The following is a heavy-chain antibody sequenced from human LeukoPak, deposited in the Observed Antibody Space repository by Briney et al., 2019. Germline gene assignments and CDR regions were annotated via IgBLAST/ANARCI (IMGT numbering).Heavy chain of an antibody. Sequence: ASVKVSCKTSGYTFTTYGVTWVRQAPRQGLEWMGWISAYNGDTNYAQKFQGRMTMTIDTSTNTAYMELRSLRSDDTAVYYCARDHSSSCQLLDYWGQGTLVTISS. J-gene: IGHJ4*02. CDR2: ISAYNGDT. D-gene: IGHD6-13*01. V-gene: IGHV1-18*01. CDR3: ARDHSSSCQLLDY. CDR1: GYTFTTYG.